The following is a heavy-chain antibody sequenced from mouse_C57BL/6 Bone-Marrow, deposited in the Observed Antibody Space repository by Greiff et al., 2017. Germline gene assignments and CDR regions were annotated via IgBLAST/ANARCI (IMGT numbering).Heavy chain of an antibody. D-gene: IGHD2-4*01. CDR3: AKPGGYDYDEGFAY. J-gene: IGHJ3*01. V-gene: IGHV2-3*01. CDR1: GFSLTSYG. Sequence: VQLQQSGPGLVAPSQSLSITCTVSGFSLTSYGVSWVRQPPGKGLEWLGVIWGDGSTNYHSALISRLSISKDNSKSQVFLKLNSLQTDDTATYYCAKPGGYDYDEGFAYWGQGTLVTVSA. CDR2: IWGDGST.